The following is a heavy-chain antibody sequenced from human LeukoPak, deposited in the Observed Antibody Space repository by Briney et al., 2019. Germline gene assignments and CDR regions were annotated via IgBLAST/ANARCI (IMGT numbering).Heavy chain of an antibody. CDR3: ARDGHGDGFLTGYSYFGMDV. V-gene: IGHV3-21*01. Sequence: GGSLRLSCAASGFSLSSYSMNWVRQAPGKGLEWVSSITICSNFIYYADSVKGRFTISRDNAKSSLFLQMNSLRVEDTAVYFCARDGHGDGFLTGYSYFGMDVWGQGTTVTVSS. J-gene: IGHJ6*02. CDR1: GFSLSSYS. D-gene: IGHD3-9*01. CDR2: ITICSNFI.